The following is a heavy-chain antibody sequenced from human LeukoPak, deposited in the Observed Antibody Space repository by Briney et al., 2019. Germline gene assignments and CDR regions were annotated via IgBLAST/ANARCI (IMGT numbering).Heavy chain of an antibody. D-gene: IGHD2-21*01. J-gene: IGHJ4*02. Sequence: EPSETLSLTCGVSGGSLSTFYWNWIRQHPGKDLEWIGEINHNGNTNYNPSLKGRVTLSVDKSKNQFSLKLRSVTAADTALYYCATVAIPAEFHFDHWGQGLLVTVSS. CDR2: INHNGNT. CDR1: GGSLSTFY. V-gene: IGHV4-34*01. CDR3: ATVAIPAEFHFDH.